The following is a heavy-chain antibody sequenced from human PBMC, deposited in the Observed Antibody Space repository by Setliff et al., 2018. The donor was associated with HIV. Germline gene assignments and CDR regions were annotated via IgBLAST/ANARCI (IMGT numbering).Heavy chain of an antibody. V-gene: IGHV3-74*01. CDR3: AKAGSWDYYDSSGYYHFDN. J-gene: IGHJ4*02. Sequence: GGSLRLSCAASGFTFSGYWMHRVRQAPGKGLVWVSRINSDGSSTYYADSVKGRFTMSRDNSKNTLYLQMNSLRAEDTAVYHCAKAGSWDYYDSSGYYHFDNWGQGTLVTVSS. CDR2: INSDGSST. CDR1: GFTFSGYW. D-gene: IGHD3-22*01.